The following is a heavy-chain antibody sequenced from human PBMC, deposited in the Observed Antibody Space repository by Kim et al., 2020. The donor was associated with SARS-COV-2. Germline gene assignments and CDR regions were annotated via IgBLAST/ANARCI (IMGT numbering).Heavy chain of an antibody. CDR2: T. CDR3: ARPRAVAGIRP. Sequence: TTYPPSLKSRGTISVDTSKNQFSLKLSSVTAADTAVYYCARPRAVAGIRPWGQGTLVTVSS. V-gene: IGHV4-34*01. J-gene: IGHJ5*02. D-gene: IGHD6-19*01.